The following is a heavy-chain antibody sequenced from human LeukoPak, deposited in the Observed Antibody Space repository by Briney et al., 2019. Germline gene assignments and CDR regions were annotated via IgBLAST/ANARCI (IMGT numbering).Heavy chain of an antibody. D-gene: IGHD3-22*01. CDR2: ISSSSSTI. J-gene: IGHJ4*02. CDR1: GFTFSSYS. Sequence: GGSLRPSCAASGFTFSSYSMNWVRQAPGKGLEWVSYISSSSSTIHYADSVKGRFTISRDNAKNSLYLQMNSLRAEDTAVYYCARDVSSYYYDSSGYFIDYWGQGTLVTVSS. CDR3: ARDVSSYYYDSSGYFIDY. V-gene: IGHV3-48*04.